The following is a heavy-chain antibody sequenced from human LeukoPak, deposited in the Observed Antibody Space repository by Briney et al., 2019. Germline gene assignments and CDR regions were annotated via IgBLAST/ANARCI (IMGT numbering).Heavy chain of an antibody. D-gene: IGHD6-13*01. CDR1: GFTFSSYG. V-gene: IGHV3-33*01. CDR2: IWYDGSNK. Sequence: PGRSLRLSCAASGFTFSSYGMRWVRQAPGKGLEWVAVIWYDGSNKYYADSVKGRFTISRDNSKNTLYLQMNSLRAEDTAVYYCARESWVAAAAPNWFDPWGQGTLVTVSS. J-gene: IGHJ5*02. CDR3: ARESWVAAAAPNWFDP.